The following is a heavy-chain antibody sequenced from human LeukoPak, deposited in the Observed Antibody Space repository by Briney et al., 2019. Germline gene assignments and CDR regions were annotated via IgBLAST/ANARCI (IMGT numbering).Heavy chain of an antibody. V-gene: IGHV4-59*11. Sequence: SETLSLTCTVSGDSLSSHYWSWIRQPPGKGLEWIGYIWDTEITDYNPSLKSRVTISLDTSKNHFSLKLRSVTAADTALYFCARGLVLATDDAFDIWGQGTLVTVSS. CDR2: IWDTEIT. D-gene: IGHD5-12*01. J-gene: IGHJ3*02. CDR1: GDSLSSHY. CDR3: ARGLVLATDDAFDI.